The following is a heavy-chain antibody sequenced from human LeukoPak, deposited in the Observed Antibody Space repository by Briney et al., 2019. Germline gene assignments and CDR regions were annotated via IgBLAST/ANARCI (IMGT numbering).Heavy chain of an antibody. J-gene: IGHJ4*02. CDR2: IYYSGST. Sequence: PSETLSLTCTVSGGSISSSSYYWGWIRQPPGKGLEWIGSIYYSGSTYYNPSLTSRATISVDTSKNQFSLRLTSVTAADTAVYYCARGLYRYGRSTFDYWGQGTLVTVSS. CDR3: ARGLYRYGRSTFDY. CDR1: GGSISSSSYY. D-gene: IGHD2-2*02. V-gene: IGHV4-39*01.